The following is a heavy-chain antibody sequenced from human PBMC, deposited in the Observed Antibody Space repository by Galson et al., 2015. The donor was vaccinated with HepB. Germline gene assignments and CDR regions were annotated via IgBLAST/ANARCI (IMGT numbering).Heavy chain of an antibody. CDR3: TTGLYYYDSSGTKDAFDI. V-gene: IGHV1-24*01. Sequence: SVKVSCKVSGYTLTELSMHWVRQAPGKGLEWMGGFDPEDGETIHAQKFQGRVTMTEDTSTDTAYMELSSLRSEDTAVYYCTTGLYYYDSSGTKDAFDIWGQGTMVTVSS. CDR1: GYTLTELS. CDR2: FDPEDGET. J-gene: IGHJ3*02. D-gene: IGHD3-22*01.